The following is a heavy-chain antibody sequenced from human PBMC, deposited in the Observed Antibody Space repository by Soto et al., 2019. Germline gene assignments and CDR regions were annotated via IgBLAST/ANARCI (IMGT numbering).Heavy chain of an antibody. D-gene: IGHD3-3*01. CDR2: MNPNSGNT. J-gene: IGHJ6*03. Sequence: EASVKVSCKASGYTFTSYDINWVRQATGQGLEWMGWMNPNSGNTGYAQKFQGRVTMTRNTSISTAYMELSSLRSEDTAVYYCARGLIAEGPEWLSFYMDVWGKGTTVTVSS. V-gene: IGHV1-8*01. CDR1: GYTFTSYD. CDR3: ARGLIAEGPEWLSFYMDV.